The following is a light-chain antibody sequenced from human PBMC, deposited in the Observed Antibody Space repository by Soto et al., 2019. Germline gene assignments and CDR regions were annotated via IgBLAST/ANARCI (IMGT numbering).Light chain of an antibody. J-gene: IGKJ5*01. Sequence: APSASIGDRFVITCRASQSITTWLAWQQQKPGKAPKLLIYDASSLESGVPSRFSGSGSGTEFTLTISSLQPDDFATYYCQQYNDYWPFGQGTRLEI. CDR1: QSITTW. CDR2: DAS. CDR3: QQYNDYWP. V-gene: IGKV1-5*01.